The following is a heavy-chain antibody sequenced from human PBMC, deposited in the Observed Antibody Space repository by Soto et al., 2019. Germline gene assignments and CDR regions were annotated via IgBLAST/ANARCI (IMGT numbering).Heavy chain of an antibody. J-gene: IGHJ6*02. CDR2: IIPIFGTA. D-gene: IGHD3-3*01. CDR3: ARGARFTIFGVVRMDV. CDR1: GGTFSSYA. Sequence: ASVKVSCKASGGTFSSYAISWVRQAPGQGLEWMGGIIPIFGTANYAQKFQGRVTITADESTSTAYMELSSLRSEDTAVYYCARGARFTIFGVVRMDVWGQGTTVTVSS. V-gene: IGHV1-69*13.